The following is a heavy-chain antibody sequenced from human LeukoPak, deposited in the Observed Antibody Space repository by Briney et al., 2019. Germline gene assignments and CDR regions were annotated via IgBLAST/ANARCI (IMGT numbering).Heavy chain of an antibody. D-gene: IGHD6-19*01. CDR2: ISSSSSTI. CDR1: GFTFSSYS. Sequence: GGSLRLPCAASGFTFSSYSMNWVRQAPGKGLEWVSYISSSSSTIHHADSVKGRFTISRDNAKNSLYLQMNSLRDEDRAVYYCARDPGFSSGWPNPAVYFQHWGQGTLVTVSS. CDR3: ARDPGFSSGWPNPAVYFQH. J-gene: IGHJ1*01. V-gene: IGHV3-48*02.